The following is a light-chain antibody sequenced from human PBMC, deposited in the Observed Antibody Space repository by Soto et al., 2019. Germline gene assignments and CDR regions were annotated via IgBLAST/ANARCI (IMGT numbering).Light chain of an antibody. Sequence: DIQMTQSPSSLSASVGDSVTITCRASQSISNYLNWYQQKPGKAPKLLVYAASSLQSGVPSRFSGSGSGTDLTLTISSLQPEDFATYYCQQSYRTPFTFGPGTKVDIK. V-gene: IGKV1-39*01. J-gene: IGKJ3*01. CDR1: QSISNY. CDR3: QQSYRTPFT. CDR2: AAS.